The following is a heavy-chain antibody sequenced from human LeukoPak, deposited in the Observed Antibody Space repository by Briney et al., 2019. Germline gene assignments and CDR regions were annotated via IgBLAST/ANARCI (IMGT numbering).Heavy chain of an antibody. CDR3: ARNYEFWSFDY. CDR1: GYTFTVYY. D-gene: IGHD3-3*01. J-gene: IGHJ4*02. Sequence: ASVKVSFKASGYTFTVYYVHWVRQAPGQGLEWMGWINPNSGGTNYAQKFQGRVTLTRDTSISTAYMEVNRLRSDDTALYYCARNYEFWSFDYWGQGTLVIVSS. V-gene: IGHV1-2*02. CDR2: INPNSGGT.